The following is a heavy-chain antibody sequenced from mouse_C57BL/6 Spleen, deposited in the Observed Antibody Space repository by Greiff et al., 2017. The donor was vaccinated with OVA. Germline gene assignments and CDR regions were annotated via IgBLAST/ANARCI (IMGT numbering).Heavy chain of an antibody. CDR1: GFTFTDYY. Sequence: EVKLVESGGGLVQPGGSLSLSCAASGFTFTDYYMSWVRQPPGKALEWLGFIRNKANGYTTAYSASVKVRFTISSDNSQSILYLQMNALRAEDSATYLCARSPSDYYGSSHFYFDYWGQGTTLTVSS. D-gene: IGHD1-1*01. CDR2: IRNKANGYTT. CDR3: ARSPSDYYGSSHFYFDY. J-gene: IGHJ2*01. V-gene: IGHV7-3*01.